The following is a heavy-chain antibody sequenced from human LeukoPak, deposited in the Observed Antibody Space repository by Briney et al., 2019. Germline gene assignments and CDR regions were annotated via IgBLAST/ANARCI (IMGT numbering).Heavy chain of an antibody. J-gene: IGHJ4*02. CDR3: ARSRGSSGWYDY. D-gene: IGHD6-19*01. Sequence: SETLSLTCAVSGASISTYYWSWIRQPPGKGLEWIGYIFYTGSTNYNPSLKSRVTISVDTSKNQFSLKLSSVTAADTAVYYCARSRGSSGWYDYWGQGTLVTVSS. CDR1: GASISTYY. CDR2: IFYTGST. V-gene: IGHV4-59*01.